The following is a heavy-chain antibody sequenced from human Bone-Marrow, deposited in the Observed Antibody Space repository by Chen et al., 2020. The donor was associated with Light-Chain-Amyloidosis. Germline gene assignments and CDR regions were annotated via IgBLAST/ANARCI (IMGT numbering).Heavy chain of an antibody. Sequence: EVQLVESGGALVQPGGSLRLSCAASGFTLNTYWMHWVRQPPGGGLVWVARMPTDVTKTVCADSVKGRFTVSRDDAKNTLYLEMNSLRVEDTGLYFCARDRGRFSYNRGGLDSWGQGTLVTVSS. J-gene: IGHJ4*02. CDR1: GFTLNTYW. V-gene: IGHV3-74*01. D-gene: IGHD3-10*01. CDR2: MPTDVTKT. CDR3: ARDRGRFSYNRGGLDS.